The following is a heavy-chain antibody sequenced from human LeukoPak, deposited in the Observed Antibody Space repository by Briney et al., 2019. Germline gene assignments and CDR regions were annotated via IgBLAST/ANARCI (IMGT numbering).Heavy chain of an antibody. CDR2: ISSSSSYI. V-gene: IGHV3-21*01. D-gene: IGHD6-6*01. CDR1: GFTFSSYA. Sequence: PGGSLRLSCTASGFTFSSYAMSWVRQAPGKGLEWVSSISSSSSYIYYADSVKGRFTISRDNAKNSLYLQMNSLRAEDTAVYYCAREYSSWGYYYYYMDVWGKGTTVTVSS. CDR3: AREYSSWGYYYYYMDV. J-gene: IGHJ6*03.